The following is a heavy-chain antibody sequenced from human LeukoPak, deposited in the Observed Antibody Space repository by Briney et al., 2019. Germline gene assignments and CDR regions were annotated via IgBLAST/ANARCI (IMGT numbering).Heavy chain of an antibody. D-gene: IGHD3-3*01. J-gene: IGHJ3*02. CDR2: ISSSSSTI. CDR1: GFTFSSYS. CDR3: ARERRNYDFWSGYFDAFDI. Sequence: GGSLRLSCAASGFTFSSYSMNWVRQAPGKGLEWVSYISSSSSTIYYADSVKGRFTISRDNAKNSLYLQMNSLRAEDTAVYYCARERRNYDFWSGYFDAFDIWGQGTMVTVSS. V-gene: IGHV3-48*01.